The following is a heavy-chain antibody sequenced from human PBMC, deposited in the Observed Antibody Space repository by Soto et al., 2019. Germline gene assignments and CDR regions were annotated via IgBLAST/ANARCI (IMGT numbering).Heavy chain of an antibody. CDR1: GGSISTVDYW. Sequence: QVQLQESGPGLVKPSQTLSLTCTVSGGSISTVDYWWSWIRQSPDMGLEWIGHIYDGGRTYNNPSLPSQGTMSVDTSTCQLSLTLSSVSAADTAVYYCARGPSGDKVDSWGQGTLVTVSS. CDR3: ARGPSGDKVDS. J-gene: IGHJ4*02. D-gene: IGHD7-27*01. CDR2: IYDGGRT. V-gene: IGHV4-30-4*01.